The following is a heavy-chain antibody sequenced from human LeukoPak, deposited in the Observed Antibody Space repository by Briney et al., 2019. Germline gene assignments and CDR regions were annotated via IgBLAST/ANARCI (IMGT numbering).Heavy chain of an antibody. Sequence: GASVKVSCKASGGTFSSYAISWVRQAPGQGLEWMGRIIPIFGTANYAQKFQGRVTITTDESTSTAYMELSSLRSEDTAVYYCASGGDGGLDHWGQGTLVTVSS. CDR1: GGTFSSYA. V-gene: IGHV1-69*05. CDR2: IIPIFGTA. J-gene: IGHJ5*02. CDR3: ASGGDGGLDH. D-gene: IGHD2-21*01.